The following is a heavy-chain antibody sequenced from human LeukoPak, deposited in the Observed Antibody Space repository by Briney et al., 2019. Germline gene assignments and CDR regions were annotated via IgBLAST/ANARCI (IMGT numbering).Heavy chain of an antibody. CDR3: AKDTGSGSTVSVYY. J-gene: IGHJ4*02. V-gene: IGHV4-34*01. Sequence: SETLSLTCAVYGGSFSGYYWSWIRQPPGKGLEWIGEINHSGSTNYNPSLKSRVTISVDTSKNQFSLKLSSVTAADTAVYYCAKDTGSGSTVSVYYWGQGTLVTVSS. CDR2: INHSGST. CDR1: GGSFSGYY. D-gene: IGHD3-10*01.